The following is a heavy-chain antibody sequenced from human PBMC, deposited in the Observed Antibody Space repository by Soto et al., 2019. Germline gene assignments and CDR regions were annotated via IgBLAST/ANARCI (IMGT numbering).Heavy chain of an antibody. D-gene: IGHD2-21*02. Sequence: SVRGRFTISRDISKSTVYLQMNSLRADDTAVYYCARDYVTVTPPSSGLSGVWGQGTMVTVSS. CDR3: ARDYVTVTPPSSGLSGV. V-gene: IGHV3-23*01. J-gene: IGHJ3*01.